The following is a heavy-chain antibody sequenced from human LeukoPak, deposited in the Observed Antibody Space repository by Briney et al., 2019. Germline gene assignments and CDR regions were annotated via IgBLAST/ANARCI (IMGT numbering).Heavy chain of an antibody. CDR2: INHSGST. CDR3: ARETVGPITMVRVDI. D-gene: IGHD3-10*01. J-gene: IGHJ3*02. Sequence: TSSETLSLTCAVYGGSFSGYYWSWIPQPPGKWLEWIGEINHSGSTNYNPSLKSRVTISVDTSKNQFSLKLSSVTAADTAVYYCARETVGPITMVRVDIWGQGTMVTVSS. V-gene: IGHV4-34*01. CDR1: GGSFSGYY.